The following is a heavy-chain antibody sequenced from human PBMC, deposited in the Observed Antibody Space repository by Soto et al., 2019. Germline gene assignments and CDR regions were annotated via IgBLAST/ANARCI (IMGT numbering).Heavy chain of an antibody. CDR2: ISGSGGTT. D-gene: IGHD2-21*01. J-gene: IGHJ4*02. CDR3: ARQRWTSCGGGSCYFDY. Sequence: GGSLRLSCAASGFTFSSYGMHWVRQAPGKGLEWVSVISGSGGTTYHADSVKGRFTISRDNSKNTVYLQMNSLRAEDTAVYYCARQRWTSCGGGSCYFDYWARGTLV. V-gene: IGHV3-23*01. CDR1: GFTFSSYG.